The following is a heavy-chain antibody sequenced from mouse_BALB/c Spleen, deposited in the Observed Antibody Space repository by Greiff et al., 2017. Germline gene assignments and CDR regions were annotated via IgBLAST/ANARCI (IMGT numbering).Heavy chain of an antibody. D-gene: IGHD1-2*01. V-gene: IGHV10-1*02. CDR3: VRPFHYYGYPAWFAY. CDR2: IRSKSNNYAT. J-gene: IGHJ3*01. CDR1: GFTFNTYA. Sequence: EVHLVESGGGLVQPKGSLKLSCAASGFTFNTYAMNWVRQAPGKGLEWVARIRSKSNNYATYYADSVKDRFTISRDDSQSMLYLQMNNLKTEDTAMYYCVRPFHYYGYPAWFAYWGQGTLVTVSA.